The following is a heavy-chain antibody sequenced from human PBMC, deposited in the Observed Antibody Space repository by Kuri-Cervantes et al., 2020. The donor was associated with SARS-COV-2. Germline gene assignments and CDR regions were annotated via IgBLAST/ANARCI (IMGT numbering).Heavy chain of an antibody. Sequence: SETLSLTCIVSGASISNSYWNWIRHPAGKPLQWIGRISGRGDTIYNPSLKSRASMSVVTSKNQFSLTLTSVTAADTAVYYCVGVLSNWFDPWGQGTLVTVSS. J-gene: IGHJ5*02. CDR1: GASISNSY. CDR2: ISGRGDT. V-gene: IGHV4-4*07. CDR3: VGVLSNWFDP. D-gene: IGHD2/OR15-2a*01.